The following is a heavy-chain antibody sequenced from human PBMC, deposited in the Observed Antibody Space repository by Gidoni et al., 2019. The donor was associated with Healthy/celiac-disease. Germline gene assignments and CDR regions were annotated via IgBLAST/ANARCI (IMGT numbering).Heavy chain of an antibody. CDR2: INPNSGGT. CDR3: ARDSIQLWFHTHYYYYGMDV. D-gene: IGHD5-18*01. Sequence: QVQLVQSGAEVKKPGASVKFSCTASGSTFTGYYMHWVRQAPGQGFEWMGWINPNSGGTNYAQKVQGRVTMTRDTSISTAYMELSRLRSDDTAVYYCARDSIQLWFHTHYYYYGMDVWGQGTTVTVSS. J-gene: IGHJ6*02. V-gene: IGHV1-2*02. CDR1: GSTFTGYY.